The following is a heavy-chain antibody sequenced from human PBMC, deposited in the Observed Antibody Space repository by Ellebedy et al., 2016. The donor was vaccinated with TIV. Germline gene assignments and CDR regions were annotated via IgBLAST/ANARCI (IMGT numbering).Heavy chain of an antibody. D-gene: IGHD1-1*01. J-gene: IGHJ6*02. Sequence: AASVKVSCKASGGTFSSYAISWVRQAPGQGLEWMGRIIPILGIANYAQKFQGRVTITADKSTSTAYMELSSLRSEDTAVYYCARDGIYYYYGMDVWGQGTTVTVSS. CDR3: ARDGIYYYYGMDV. CDR1: GGTFSSYA. CDR2: IIPILGIA. V-gene: IGHV1-69*04.